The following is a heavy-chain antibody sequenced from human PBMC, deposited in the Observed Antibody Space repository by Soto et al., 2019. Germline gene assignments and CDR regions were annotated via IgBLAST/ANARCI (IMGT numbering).Heavy chain of an antibody. CDR1: GFTFSSYA. J-gene: IGHJ5*02. Sequence: GGSLRLSCAASGFTFSSYAMSWVRQAPGKRPESVSAITGSGGSTYYADSVKGRFTISRDNSKNTLYLQMNSLRAEDTAVYYCAKGTSRTTTVSWFDPWGQGTLVTVSS. V-gene: IGHV3-23*01. CDR3: AKGTSRTTTVSWFDP. D-gene: IGHD4-4*01. CDR2: ITGSGGST.